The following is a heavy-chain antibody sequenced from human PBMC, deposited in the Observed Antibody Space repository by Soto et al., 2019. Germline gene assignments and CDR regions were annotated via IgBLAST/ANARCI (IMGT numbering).Heavy chain of an antibody. CDR1: GFTVSSFG. CDR2: LSSNGIGT. CDR3: VKDMGQAAVGIRYPYGLDV. V-gene: IGHV3-64D*06. Sequence: PRGSLRLSCSGSGFTVSSFGMHWVRQAQGKGLEHVSTLSSNGIGTYYADSVKGKFTFSRDTSKNTLYLQMSSLRTGDTAVYYCVKDMGQAAVGIRYPYGLDVWGLGTTVTVSS. D-gene: IGHD6-13*01. J-gene: IGHJ6*02.